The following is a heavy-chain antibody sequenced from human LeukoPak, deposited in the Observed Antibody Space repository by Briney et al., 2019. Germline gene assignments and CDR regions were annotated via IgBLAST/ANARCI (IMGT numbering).Heavy chain of an antibody. CDR3: AREVFFQFDN. V-gene: IGHV3-7*03. CDR2: IAANGNDK. J-gene: IGHJ4*02. Sequence: PGGCLTLSCAASGFTFRKYWMAWVSQAPGRGLEWVATIAANGNDKDYEDALQGRFTISRDNARNSLSLRIDSLRAEDTAQYYCAREVFFQFDNWGQGALVTVSS. CDR1: GFTFRKYW.